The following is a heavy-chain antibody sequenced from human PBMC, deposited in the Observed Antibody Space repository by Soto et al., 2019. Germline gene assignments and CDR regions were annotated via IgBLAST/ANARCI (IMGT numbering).Heavy chain of an antibody. V-gene: IGHV3-48*01. J-gene: IGHJ4*02. D-gene: IGHD3-22*01. Sequence: EVQLVESGGGLVQPGGSLRLSCAASGFTFSSYSMNWVRQATGKGLEWVSYISSSSSTIYYADSVKGRFTISRDNAKNSLYLQMNSLRAEDTAVYYCARDAYDSSGYYIYFDYWGQGTLVTVSS. CDR3: ARDAYDSSGYYIYFDY. CDR2: ISSSSSTI. CDR1: GFTFSSYS.